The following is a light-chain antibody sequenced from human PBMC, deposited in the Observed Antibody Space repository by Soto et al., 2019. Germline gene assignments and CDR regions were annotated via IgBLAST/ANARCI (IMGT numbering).Light chain of an antibody. J-gene: IGKJ1*01. CDR2: KAS. CDR3: HQYNSYSS. CDR1: QSIGSW. Sequence: DIQMTQSPSTLSASVGDRVTIPCRASQSIGSWLAWFHQKPGRAPKVLIYKASSLQTGIPERFSGGGSWTEFTLTISSLQPDDFATYYCHQYNSYSSFGQGTKVEIK. V-gene: IGKV1-5*03.